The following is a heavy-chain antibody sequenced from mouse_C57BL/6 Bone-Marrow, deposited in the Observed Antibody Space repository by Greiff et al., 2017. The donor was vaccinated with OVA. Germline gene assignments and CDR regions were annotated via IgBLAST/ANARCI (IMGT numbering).Heavy chain of an antibody. D-gene: IGHD2-3*01. CDR1: GYTFTSYW. V-gene: IGHV1-55*01. J-gene: IGHJ3*01. CDR2: IYPGSGST. Sequence: QVQLQQPGAELVKPGASVKMSCKASGYTFTSYWITWVKQRPGQGLEWIGDIYPGSGSTNYNEKFQSKATLTVDTSSSTAYMQLSSLTSEVSAVYYCARPLYDGYYVVFAYWGQGTLVTVSA. CDR3: ARPLYDGYYVVFAY.